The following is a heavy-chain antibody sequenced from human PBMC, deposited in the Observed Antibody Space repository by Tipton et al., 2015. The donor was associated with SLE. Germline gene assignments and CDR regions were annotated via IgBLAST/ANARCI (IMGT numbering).Heavy chain of an antibody. CDR2: IYTSGDT. J-gene: IGHJ6*02. Sequence: LRLSCTVSGAYISSQYWAWIRQPPGEGLEWIGHIYTSGDTNYNPSLKSRVTISLDTSKNQFSLKVKSVTAADTAVYYCARDGPLSGWDYYYYGLDVWGQGTTVTVSS. CDR1: GAYISSQY. D-gene: IGHD6-19*01. CDR3: ARDGPLSGWDYYYYGLDV. V-gene: IGHV4-59*11.